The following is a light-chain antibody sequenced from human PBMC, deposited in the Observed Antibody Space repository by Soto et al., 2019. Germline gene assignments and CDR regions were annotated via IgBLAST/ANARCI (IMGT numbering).Light chain of an antibody. V-gene: IGLV2-14*01. CDR3: SSYTSSSPHVV. J-gene: IGLJ2*01. CDR1: SSDVGGYNY. Sequence: QSVLTQPASVSGSPGQSITISCTGTSSDVGGYNYVSWYQQHPGKAPKLMIYEVSNRPSGVSNRFSGSKSGNTASLTISGLQSEDEADYFFSSYTSSSPHVVFGGGTKVTVL. CDR2: EVS.